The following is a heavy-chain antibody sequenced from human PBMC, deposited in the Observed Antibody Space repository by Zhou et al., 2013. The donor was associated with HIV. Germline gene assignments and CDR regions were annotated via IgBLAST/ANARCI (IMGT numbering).Heavy chain of an antibody. CDR1: GYTFTSYG. CDR3: AREETTMKTMGTDV. D-gene: IGHD4-17*01. J-gene: IGHJ6*02. V-gene: IGHV1-18*01. CDR2: ISTYNGNT. Sequence: QVQLVQSGAEVKKPGASVKVSCKASGYTFTSYGIVWVRQAPGQGLEWMGWISTYNGNTNYAQKFQDRVTMTTDTSTATAYMELRSLRPDDTAVYYCAREETTMKTMGTDVWGQGDHGHRLL.